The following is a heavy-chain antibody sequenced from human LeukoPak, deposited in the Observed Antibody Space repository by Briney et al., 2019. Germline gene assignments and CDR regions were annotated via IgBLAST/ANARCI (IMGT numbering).Heavy chain of an antibody. CDR2: VSASGNIL. Sequence: GGSLTLPCAASGFIFDDYYFIGLRQARGKGLVWLSFVSASGNILDHADSVTGRFTISRGNAKNSVYLQMNNVQADDTAVYHCTTHMVLSPCDFWGPGTLVTVSS. V-gene: IGHV3-11*01. CDR1: GFIFDDYY. CDR3: TTHMVLSPCDF. J-gene: IGHJ4*02. D-gene: IGHD4/OR15-4a*01.